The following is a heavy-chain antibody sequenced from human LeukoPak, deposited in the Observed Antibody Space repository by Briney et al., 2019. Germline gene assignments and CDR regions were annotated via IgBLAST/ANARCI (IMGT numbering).Heavy chain of an antibody. CDR3: ARVRSSSGSDAFDI. D-gene: IGHD3-22*01. CDR1: GGSISSSSYY. Sequence: SETLSLTCTVSGGSISSSSYYWGWIRQPPGKGLEWIGSIYYSGSTYYNPSLKSRVTISVDTSKNQFSLKLSSVTAADTAVYYCARVRSSSGSDAFDIWGQGTMVTVSS. J-gene: IGHJ3*02. V-gene: IGHV4-39*07. CDR2: IYYSGST.